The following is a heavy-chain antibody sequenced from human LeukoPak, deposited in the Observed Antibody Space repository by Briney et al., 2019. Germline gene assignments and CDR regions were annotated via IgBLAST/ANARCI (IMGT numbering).Heavy chain of an antibody. CDR3: ARDTYDFWSGYYPLDY. D-gene: IGHD3-3*01. CDR1: GYTFTSYG. J-gene: IGHJ4*02. Sequence: GASVKVSCKASGYTFTSYGISWVRQAPGQGLEWMGWISAYNGNTNYAQKLQGRVTMTTDTSTSTAYMELRSLRSDDTAVYYCARDTYDFWSGYYPLDYWGQGTLVTVSS. CDR2: ISAYNGNT. V-gene: IGHV1-18*01.